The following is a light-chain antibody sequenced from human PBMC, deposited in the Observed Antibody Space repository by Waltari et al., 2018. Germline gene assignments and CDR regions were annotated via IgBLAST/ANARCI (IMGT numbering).Light chain of an antibody. CDR2: EVS. CDR1: SGDVGGYNS. J-gene: IGLJ3*02. CDR3: SSYGGSNNWV. Sequence: QSALTQPPSASGSPGQSVTISCTGTSGDVGGYNSVSWYQQRPGKVPKLMISEVSKRPSGVPDRFSGSKSGKTASLTVSGLQAEDEAQYYCSSYGGSNNWVFGGGTKLTVL. V-gene: IGLV2-8*01.